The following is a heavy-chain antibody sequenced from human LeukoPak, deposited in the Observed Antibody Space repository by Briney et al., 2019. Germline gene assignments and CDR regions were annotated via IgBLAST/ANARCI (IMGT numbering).Heavy chain of an antibody. CDR3: AQLSYFGVTQHIDN. CDR1: GYTFTNDW. CDR2: VHPGHSTT. J-gene: IGHJ4*02. Sequence: GESLKISCEASGYTFTNDWIGWVRQVPGKGLEWMGTVHPGHSTTTYSPSFEGQVTISADGSVNITSFQWLILQDSHTALYYLAQLSYFGVTQHIDNWGQGSLVTVS. D-gene: IGHD3-3*01. V-gene: IGHV5-51*01.